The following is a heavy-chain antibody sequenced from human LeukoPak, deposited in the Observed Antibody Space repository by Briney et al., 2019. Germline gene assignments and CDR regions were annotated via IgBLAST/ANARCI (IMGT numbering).Heavy chain of an antibody. CDR1: GFTFSGCA. CDR2: ISGGGGST. J-gene: IGHJ4*02. CDR3: AKGRYGNSRHPFDY. Sequence: PGGSLRLSCAASGFTFSGCAMGWVRQAPGKGLEWVSVISGGGGSTYYADSVKGRFTISRDNSKNTLYLQMNSLRAEDTAVYYCAKGRYGNSRHPFDYWGQGTLVTVSS. D-gene: IGHD6-13*01. V-gene: IGHV3-23*01.